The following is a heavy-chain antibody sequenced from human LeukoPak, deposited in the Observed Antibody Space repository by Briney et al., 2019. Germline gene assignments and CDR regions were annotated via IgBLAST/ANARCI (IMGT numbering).Heavy chain of an antibody. Sequence: KSGGSLRLSCAASGFTFSSYSMNWVRQAPGKGLEWVSSISSSSSYIYYADSVKGRFTISRDNAKNSLYLQMNSLRAEGTAVYYCARKNYGSGSYLDYWGQGTLVTVSS. CDR3: ARKNYGSGSYLDY. J-gene: IGHJ4*02. D-gene: IGHD3-10*01. CDR1: GFTFSSYS. V-gene: IGHV3-21*01. CDR2: ISSSSSYI.